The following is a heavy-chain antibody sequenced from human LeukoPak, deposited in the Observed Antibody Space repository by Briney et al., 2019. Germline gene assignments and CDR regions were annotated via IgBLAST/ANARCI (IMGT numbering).Heavy chain of an antibody. Sequence: ASVKVSCKASGYTFTSYGISWVRQAPGQGLEWMGWISAYNGNTNYAQKLQGRVTMTTDTSTSTAYMELRSLRSDDTAVYYCARYCSGGSCYGLYYYYGMDVWGQGTTVTVSS. V-gene: IGHV1-18*01. CDR1: GYTFTSYG. J-gene: IGHJ6*02. D-gene: IGHD2-15*01. CDR2: ISAYNGNT. CDR3: ARYCSGGSCYGLYYYYGMDV.